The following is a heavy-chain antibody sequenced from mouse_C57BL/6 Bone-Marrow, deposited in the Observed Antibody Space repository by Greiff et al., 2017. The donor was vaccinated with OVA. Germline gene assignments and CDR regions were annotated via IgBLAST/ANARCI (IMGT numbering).Heavy chain of an antibody. CDR2: ISNGGGST. Sequence: DVMLVESGGGLVQPGGSLKLSCAASGFTFSDYYMYWVRQTPEKRLEWVAYISNGGGSTYYPDTVKGRFTISRDNAKNTLYLQMSRLKSEDTAMYYCARHEILRPWYFEVWGTGTTGTVSS. D-gene: IGHD1-1*01. CDR1: GFTFSDYY. J-gene: IGHJ1*03. CDR3: ARHEILRPWYFEV. V-gene: IGHV5-12*01.